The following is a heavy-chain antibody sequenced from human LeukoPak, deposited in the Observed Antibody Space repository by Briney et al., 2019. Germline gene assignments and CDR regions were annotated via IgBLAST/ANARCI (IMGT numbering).Heavy chain of an antibody. V-gene: IGHV4-59*01. CDR2: ISYTEST. D-gene: IGHD3-10*01. J-gene: IGHJ3*02. CDR1: GGSITSNY. CDR3: ARGDAYGFFDI. Sequence: SETLSLTCTVSGGSITSNYWSWIRQPPGRGLEWIGHISYTESTNYNPSLKSRVTVSVHTSKKYFSLELTSATTADTAVYFCARGDAYGFFDIWGQGTMVTVSS.